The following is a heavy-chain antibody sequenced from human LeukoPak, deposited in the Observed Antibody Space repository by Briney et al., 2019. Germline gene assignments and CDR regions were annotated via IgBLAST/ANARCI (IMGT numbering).Heavy chain of an antibody. J-gene: IGHJ4*02. D-gene: IGHD4-17*01. V-gene: IGHV4-59*01. CDR1: GGSISSYY. CDR2: IYYSGST. CDR3: ARGRPSQYGDYVVYFDY. Sequence: PSETLSLTCTVSGGSISSYYWSWIRQPPGKGLEWIGYIYYSGSTNYNPSLKSRITISVDTSKNQFSLKLSSVTAADTAVYYCARGRPSQYGDYVVYFDYWGQGTLDTVSS.